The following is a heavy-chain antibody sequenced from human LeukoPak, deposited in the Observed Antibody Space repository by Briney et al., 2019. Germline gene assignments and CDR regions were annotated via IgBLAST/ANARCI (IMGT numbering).Heavy chain of an antibody. CDR2: IIPILGIA. Sequence: ASVKVSCKASGGTFSSYAISWVRQAPGQGLEWMGRIIPILGIANYAQKFQGRVTITADKSTSTAYMELSSLRSEDTAVYYCAREYSGYEWACAYWGQGTLVTVSS. CDR3: AREYSGYEWACAY. CDR1: GGTFSSYA. J-gene: IGHJ4*02. V-gene: IGHV1-69*04. D-gene: IGHD5-12*01.